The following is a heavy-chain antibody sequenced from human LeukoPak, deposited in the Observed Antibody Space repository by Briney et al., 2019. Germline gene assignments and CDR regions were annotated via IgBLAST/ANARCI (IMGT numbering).Heavy chain of an antibody. CDR1: GYTFTSYG. V-gene: IGHV1-18*01. Sequence: GASVKVSCKASGYTFTSYGISWVRQAPGQGLEWMGWISAYNGNTNYAQKLQGRVTMTTDTSTSTAYMELRSLRSDDTAVYYCARDRSGGGGDWVPFDYWGQGTLVTVSS. CDR3: ARDRSGGGGDWVPFDY. CDR2: ISAYNGNT. J-gene: IGHJ4*02. D-gene: IGHD2-21*02.